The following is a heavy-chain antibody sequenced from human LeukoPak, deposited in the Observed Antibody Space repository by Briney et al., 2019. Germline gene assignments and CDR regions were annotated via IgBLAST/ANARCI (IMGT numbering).Heavy chain of an antibody. V-gene: IGHV4-4*07. CDR1: GGSISSYC. J-gene: IGHJ6*02. CDR3: ARSMGSPRMNYYYYGMDV. Sequence: PSETLSLTCTVSGGSISSYCWSWIRQPAGKGLEWIGRIFTSGSTNHNPSLKSRVTMSVDTSKNQFSLKLSSVTAADTAVYYCARSMGSPRMNYYYYGMDVWGQGTTVTVSS. D-gene: IGHD1-26*01. CDR2: IFTSGST.